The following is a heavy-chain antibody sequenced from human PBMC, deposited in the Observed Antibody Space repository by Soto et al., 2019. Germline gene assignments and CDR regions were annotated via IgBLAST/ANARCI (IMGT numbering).Heavy chain of an antibody. CDR3: ARPRDCSSTICYGALDP. D-gene: IGHD2-2*01. Sequence: PSETLSLTCTVSGGSISSYYWSWIRQPPGKGLEWIGYIYYSGSTNYNPSLKSRVTISVDTSKNQFSLKLSSVTAADTAVYYCARPRDCSSTICYGALDPWGQGTLVTVS. CDR2: IYYSGST. J-gene: IGHJ5*02. CDR1: GGSISSYY. V-gene: IGHV4-59*08.